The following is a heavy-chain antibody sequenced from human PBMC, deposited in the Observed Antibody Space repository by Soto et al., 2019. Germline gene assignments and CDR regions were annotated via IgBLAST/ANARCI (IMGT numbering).Heavy chain of an antibody. CDR3: ARRSSTRIYGMDV. Sequence: VGSLRLSCAPSEFTVSNNYMSWVRQAPGKGLEWVSVIYSGGSTYYADSVKGRFTISRDNSKNTLYLQMNSLRAEDTAVYYCARRSSTRIYGMDVWGQGTTVTVSS. J-gene: IGHJ6*02. CDR1: EFTVSNNY. CDR2: IYSGGST. V-gene: IGHV3-53*01. D-gene: IGHD2-2*01.